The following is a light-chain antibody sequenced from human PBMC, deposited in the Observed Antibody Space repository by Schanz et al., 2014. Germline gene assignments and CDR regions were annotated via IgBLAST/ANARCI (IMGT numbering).Light chain of an antibody. V-gene: IGKV3D-7*01. CDR1: QSVSSSY. J-gene: IGKJ2*01. CDR2: GAS. CDR3: QQYHNWPRT. Sequence: EIVLTQSPGTLSLSPGERATLSCRASQSVSSSYLAWYQQKPGQAPRLLISGASTRATGIPARFSGSGSGTDFNLIISSLQSEDLAVYYCQQYHNWPRTFGQGTKLDIK.